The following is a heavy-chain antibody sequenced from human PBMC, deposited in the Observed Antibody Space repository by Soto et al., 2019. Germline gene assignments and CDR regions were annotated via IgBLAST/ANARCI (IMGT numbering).Heavy chain of an antibody. CDR1: GGSISSSNW. CDR3: ARIIRAAAGTSSGDYYYGMDV. Sequence: SSETLSLTCAVSGGSISSSNWWSWVRQPPGKGLEWIGEIYHSGSTNYNPSLKSRVTISVDKSKNQFSLKLSSVTAADTAVYYCARIIRAAAGTSSGDYYYGMDVWGQGTTVT. CDR2: IYHSGST. D-gene: IGHD6-13*01. J-gene: IGHJ6*02. V-gene: IGHV4-4*02.